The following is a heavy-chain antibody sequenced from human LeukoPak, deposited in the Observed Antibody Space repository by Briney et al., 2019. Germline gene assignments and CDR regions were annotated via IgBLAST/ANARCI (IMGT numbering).Heavy chain of an antibody. V-gene: IGHV3-53*01. CDR1: GFTFSGYA. Sequence: GGSLRLSCAASGFTFSGYAMSWVRQAPGKGLEWVSVIYSTGTTYYADSVKGRFTISRDNSNNTLYLQMNSLRAEDAAVYYCARGPVTKFEIWGQGTILTVSS. CDR3: ARGPVTKFEI. D-gene: IGHD4-17*01. CDR2: IYSTGTT. J-gene: IGHJ3*02.